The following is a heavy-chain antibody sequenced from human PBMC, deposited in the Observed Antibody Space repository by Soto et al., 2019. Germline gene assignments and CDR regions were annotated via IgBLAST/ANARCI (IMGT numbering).Heavy chain of an antibody. CDR1: GFTFTTYW. CDR2: IKHDGSEK. CDR3: ARGSHFFDY. V-gene: IGHV3-7*01. Sequence: XGSLILSCSAAGFTFTTYWMSWVHQAPGKGLEWVATIKHDGSEKYYMDSVKGRFTISRDNAKKSLFLQMNSLRAEDTAVYYCARGSHFFDYWGQGALVTVSS. J-gene: IGHJ4*02.